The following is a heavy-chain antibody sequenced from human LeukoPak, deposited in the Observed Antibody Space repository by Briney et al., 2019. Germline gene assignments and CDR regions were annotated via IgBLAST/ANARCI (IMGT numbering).Heavy chain of an antibody. CDR3: AKHYDSRGSIFDH. Sequence: GGSLRLSCAASEFTFSSYVMAWVRQAPGKGLEWVSTITPGGGTYYADSVKGRFTISRDNSRNTLYLHMNSLRAEDTAIYYCAKHYDSRGSIFDHWGQGTLVTVSS. J-gene: IGHJ4*02. CDR1: EFTFSSYV. CDR2: ITPGGGT. V-gene: IGHV3-23*01. D-gene: IGHD3-22*01.